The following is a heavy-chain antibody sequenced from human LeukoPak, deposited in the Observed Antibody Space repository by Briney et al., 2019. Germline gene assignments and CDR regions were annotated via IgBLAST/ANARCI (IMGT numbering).Heavy chain of an antibody. CDR2: IYYSGST. CDR3: ATLATYYYYYGMDV. CDR1: GGSISSYY. V-gene: IGHV4-59*08. Sequence: PSETLSLTCTVSGGSISSYYWSWIRQPPGKGLEWIGYIYYSGSTNYNPSLKSRVTISVDTSKNQFSLKLSSVTAADTAVYYCATLATYYYYYGMDVWGQGTTVTVSS. J-gene: IGHJ6*02.